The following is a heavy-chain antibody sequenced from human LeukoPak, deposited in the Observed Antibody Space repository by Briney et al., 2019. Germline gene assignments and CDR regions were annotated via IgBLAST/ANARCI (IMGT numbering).Heavy chain of an antibody. Sequence: PSETLSLTCTVSGGSISSSSYYWGWIRQPPGKGLEWIGSIYYSGSTYYNPSLKSRVTISVDTSKNQFSLKLSSVTAADTAVYYCARRKTMVRGVITNEVWGQGTLVTVSS. CDR2: IYYSGST. V-gene: IGHV4-39*07. D-gene: IGHD3-10*01. CDR3: ARRKTMVRGVITNEV. J-gene: IGHJ4*02. CDR1: GGSISSSSYY.